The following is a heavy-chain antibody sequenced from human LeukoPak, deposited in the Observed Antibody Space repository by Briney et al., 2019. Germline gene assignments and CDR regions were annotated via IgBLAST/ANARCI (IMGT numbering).Heavy chain of an antibody. Sequence: GGSLRLSCAASGFTFSSYGMSWVRQAPGKGLEWVSAISGSGGSTYYADSVKGRFTISRDNSKNTLYLQMNSLRAEDTAAYYCAKVGTNRDLDYWGQGTLVTVSS. CDR2: ISGSGGST. CDR3: AKVGTNRDLDY. J-gene: IGHJ4*02. V-gene: IGHV3-23*01. CDR1: GFTFSSYG. D-gene: IGHD7-27*01.